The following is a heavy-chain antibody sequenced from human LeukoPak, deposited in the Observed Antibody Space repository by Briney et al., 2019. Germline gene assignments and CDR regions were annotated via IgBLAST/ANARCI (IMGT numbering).Heavy chain of an antibody. V-gene: IGHV3-7*04. Sequence: GGSLRLSCAASGFTFSSYWMSWVRQAPGKGLEWVTHIKQDGSEKYYVDSVKGRFTISRENANNSLYLKMNSLRAEDTAVYYCARAKLYYDYVWGSYRPYELDYWGQGTMVTVSS. CDR2: IKQDGSEK. CDR3: ARAKLYYDYVWGSYRPYELDY. CDR1: GFTFSSYW. D-gene: IGHD3-16*02. J-gene: IGHJ4*02.